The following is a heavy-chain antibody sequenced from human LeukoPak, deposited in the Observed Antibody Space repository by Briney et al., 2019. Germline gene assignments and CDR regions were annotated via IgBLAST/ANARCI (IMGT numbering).Heavy chain of an antibody. CDR1: GYTFTGYW. CDR2: ISPSGGST. V-gene: IGHV1-46*01. Sequence: ASVKVSCKAFGYTFTGYWMHWVRQAPGQGPEWMGVISPSGGSTIYAQKFKGRVTLTRDMSTSTDYLELSSLRSEDTAVYYCARGSTYGGVDYWGQGTLVTVSS. J-gene: IGHJ4*02. CDR3: ARGSTYGGVDY. D-gene: IGHD4-23*01.